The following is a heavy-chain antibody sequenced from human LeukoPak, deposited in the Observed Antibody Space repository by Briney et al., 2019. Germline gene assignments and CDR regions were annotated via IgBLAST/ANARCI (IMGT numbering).Heavy chain of an antibody. J-gene: IGHJ5*02. V-gene: IGHV3-30*18. Sequence: PGGSLRLSCAASGFTFSSYGMHWVRQAPGKGLEWVAVISYDGSNKYYADSVKGRFTISRDNSKNTLYLQMNSLRAEDTAVYYCAKGAGGSGSYYNAEAWFDPWGQGTLVTVSP. CDR1: GFTFSSYG. D-gene: IGHD3-10*01. CDR2: ISYDGSNK. CDR3: AKGAGGSGSYYNAEAWFDP.